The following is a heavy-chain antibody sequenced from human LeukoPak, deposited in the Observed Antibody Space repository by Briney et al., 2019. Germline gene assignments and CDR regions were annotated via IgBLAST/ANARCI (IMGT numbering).Heavy chain of an antibody. J-gene: IGHJ4*02. CDR3: LRGDRRDY. CDR1: GFPVSDNY. V-gene: IGHV3-21*06. Sequence: GGSLRLSCAASGFPVSDNYMSWVRQAPGKGLEWVSSIDSSGGYMFYADSVKGRFIISRDNAKDSLYLQMNSLRVEDTAVYYCLRGDRRDYWGQGTLVAVSS. CDR2: IDSSGGYM.